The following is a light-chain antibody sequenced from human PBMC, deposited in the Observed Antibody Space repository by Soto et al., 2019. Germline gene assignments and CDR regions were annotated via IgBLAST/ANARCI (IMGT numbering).Light chain of an antibody. J-gene: IGLJ1*01. CDR1: SGDIGGYDY. CDR3: SSYAGSNNPYV. CDR2: EVT. Sequence: SVLTQPPSASGSPGQSVTISCTETSGDIGGYDYVSWYQQPPGKAPKLMIYEVTKRPLGVPDRFSGSKSGNTASLTVSGLQAEDEADYYCSSYAGSNNPYVFGTGTKVTVL. V-gene: IGLV2-8*01.